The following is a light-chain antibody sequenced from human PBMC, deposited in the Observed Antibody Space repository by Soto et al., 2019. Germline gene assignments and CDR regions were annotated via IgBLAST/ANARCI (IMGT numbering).Light chain of an antibody. CDR3: QPLRTWWT. CDR2: DAS. CDR1: QSISIF. J-gene: IGKJ1*01. Sequence: EIVLTQSPATLSLSPGERATLSCRASQSISIFLAWYQQKPGQAPRLLIYDASNRATGIPALFSGSWSGTVFTHTIRSLDPEDFAVYYSQPLRTWWTFGQGTKVEIK. V-gene: IGKV3-11*01.